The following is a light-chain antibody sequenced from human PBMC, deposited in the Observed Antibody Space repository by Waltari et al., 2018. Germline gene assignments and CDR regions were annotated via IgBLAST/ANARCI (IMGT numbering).Light chain of an antibody. J-gene: IGKJ2*01. CDR2: KIS. Sequence: DVVMTQSPLSLPVTLGQPASISCRSSQSLVHTDGNTYLNWFQQRPGQPPRRLICKISRRESGVPDRFSGSVSGTDFTLKISRVAAEDVGVYYCMRGSHWPRTFGQGTKLEI. CDR3: MRGSHWPRT. CDR1: QSLVHTDGNTY. V-gene: IGKV2-30*02.